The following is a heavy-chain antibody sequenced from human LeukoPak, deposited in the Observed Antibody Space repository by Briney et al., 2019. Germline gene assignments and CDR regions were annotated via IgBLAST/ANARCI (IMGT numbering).Heavy chain of an antibody. CDR1: GYTFTGYY. Sequence: GASVTVSCTASGYTFTGYYMHWVRQAPGQGLEWMGWINPNSGGTNYAQKFQGRVTMTRDTSISTAYMELSRLRSDDTAVYYCARVYDGYNSVDYWGQGTLVTVSS. J-gene: IGHJ4*02. V-gene: IGHV1-2*02. D-gene: IGHD5-24*01. CDR2: INPNSGGT. CDR3: ARVYDGYNSVDY.